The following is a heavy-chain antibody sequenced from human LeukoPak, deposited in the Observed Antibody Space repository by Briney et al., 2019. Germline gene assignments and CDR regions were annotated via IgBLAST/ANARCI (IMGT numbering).Heavy chain of an antibody. CDR1: GFTFSSYA. V-gene: IGHV3-30-3*01. J-gene: IGHJ4*02. CDR3: ARLDLVGATNC. CDR2: ISYDGSNK. D-gene: IGHD1-26*01. Sequence: GRSLRLSCAASGFTFSSYAMHWVRQAPGKGLEWVAVISYDGSNKYYADSVKGRFTISRDNSKNTLYLQMNSLRAEDTAVYYCARLDLVGATNCWGQGTLVTVSS.